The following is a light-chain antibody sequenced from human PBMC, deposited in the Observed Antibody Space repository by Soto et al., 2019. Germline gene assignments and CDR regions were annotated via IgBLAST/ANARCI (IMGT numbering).Light chain of an antibody. CDR3: SSYVGSNSWV. CDR1: SSDVGGHKY. J-gene: IGLJ3*02. CDR2: DVS. Sequence: QPVLTQPPSASGSPGQSVTISCTGTSSDVGGHKYVSWYQQHPGKAPKLMIYDVSKRPSGVPDRFSGSKSGNTASLTVSGLQAEDEADYYCSSYVGSNSWVFGGGTKLTVL. V-gene: IGLV2-8*01.